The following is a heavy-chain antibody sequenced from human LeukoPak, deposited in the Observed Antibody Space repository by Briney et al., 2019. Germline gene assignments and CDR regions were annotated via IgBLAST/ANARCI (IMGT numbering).Heavy chain of an antibody. CDR2: IRSKANSYAT. V-gene: IGHV3-73*01. CDR1: GFTFSGSA. D-gene: IGHD3-10*01. CDR3: ARVVRGVTIDY. Sequence: GGSLRLSCAASGFTFSGSAMHWVRQASGKGLEWVGRIRSKANSYATAYAASVKGRFTISRDNAKNSLYLQMNSLRAEDTALYYCARVVRGVTIDYWGQGTLVTVSS. J-gene: IGHJ4*02.